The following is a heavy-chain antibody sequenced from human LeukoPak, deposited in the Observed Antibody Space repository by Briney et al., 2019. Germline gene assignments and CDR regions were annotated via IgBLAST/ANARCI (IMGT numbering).Heavy chain of an antibody. J-gene: IGHJ4*02. CDR3: ARVLRAASWRSYDY. V-gene: IGHV4-61*01. D-gene: IGHD5-18*01. Sequence: SETLSLTCTVSGDSVSNSLYYWSWIRQPPGKGLEWIGYIYYNGGTNYNPSLKSRVTISIDTSTNQFSLRLNSMTAADTAVYYCARVLRAASWRSYDYWGQGSLVTVSS. CDR1: GDSVSNSLYY. CDR2: IYYNGGT.